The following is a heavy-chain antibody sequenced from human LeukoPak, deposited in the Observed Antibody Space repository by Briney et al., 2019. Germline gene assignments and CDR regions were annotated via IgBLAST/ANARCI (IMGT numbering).Heavy chain of an antibody. CDR3: ANGGYTSSWYVVDY. CDR2: ISYDGSNK. V-gene: IGHV3-30*18. D-gene: IGHD6-13*01. J-gene: IGHJ4*02. Sequence: GGSLRLSCAASGFTFSSYGMHWVRQAPGKELEWVAVISYDGSNKYYADSVKGRFTISRDNSKNTLYLQMSSLRPEDTAVYYCANGGYTSSWYVVDYWGQGTLVTVSS. CDR1: GFTFSSYG.